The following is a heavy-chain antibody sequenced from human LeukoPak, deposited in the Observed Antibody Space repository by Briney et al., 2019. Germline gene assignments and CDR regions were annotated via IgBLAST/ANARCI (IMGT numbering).Heavy chain of an antibody. Sequence: PSETLSLTCTVSGGSISGYYWSWIRQSPGKGLEWIGYIYYTGITAYNPSRGSRVTISVDRSNNQFSLRLTSVTAADTAVYYCARLHSSRAEEFDPWGQGTLVTVSS. CDR3: ARLHSSRAEEFDP. V-gene: IGHV4-59*01. J-gene: IGHJ5*02. CDR1: GGSISGYY. CDR2: IYYTGIT.